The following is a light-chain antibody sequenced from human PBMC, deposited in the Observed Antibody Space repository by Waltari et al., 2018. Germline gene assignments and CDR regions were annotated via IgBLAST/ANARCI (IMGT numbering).Light chain of an antibody. Sequence: QSALTQPASVSGSPGQSITIPCTGSSSDIGRYNVVSWYQHHPGKAPKLVIYEVINRPSGVSNRFSGSKSGNTASLTISGLQAEDEADYYCCSYAGSVVFGGGTKLTVL. CDR1: SSDIGRYNV. V-gene: IGLV2-23*02. CDR2: EVI. J-gene: IGLJ2*01. CDR3: CSYAGSVV.